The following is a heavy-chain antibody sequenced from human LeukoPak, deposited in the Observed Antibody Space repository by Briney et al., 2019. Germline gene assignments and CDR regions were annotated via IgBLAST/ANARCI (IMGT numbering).Heavy chain of an antibody. V-gene: IGHV3-7*01. J-gene: IGHJ6*03. CDR1: GFTFSNYW. D-gene: IGHD3-10*01. CDR3: ARDQRTISMVRGVTYYYYYYMDV. CDR2: IKQDGSEK. Sequence: GGSLRLSWAASGFTFSNYWMSWVGQAPGKGLEWVANIKQDGSEKYYVDSVKGRFTISRDNAKNSLYLQMNSLRAEDTAVYYCARDQRTISMVRGVTYYYYYYMDVWGKGTTVTVSS.